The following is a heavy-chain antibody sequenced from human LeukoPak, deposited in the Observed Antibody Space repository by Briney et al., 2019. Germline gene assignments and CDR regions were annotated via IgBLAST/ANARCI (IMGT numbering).Heavy chain of an antibody. CDR1: GGSISSNY. V-gene: IGHV4-59*01. Sequence: SETLSLTCTVSGGSISSNYWSWIRQPPGKGLEWIAYINYSGSTNYKSFLKSRITISVDTSKNQFSLKLSSVTAADTAFYYCARRIAAADSFDIWGQGRMVTVSS. CDR3: ARRIAAADSFDI. D-gene: IGHD6-13*01. J-gene: IGHJ3*02. CDR2: INYSGST.